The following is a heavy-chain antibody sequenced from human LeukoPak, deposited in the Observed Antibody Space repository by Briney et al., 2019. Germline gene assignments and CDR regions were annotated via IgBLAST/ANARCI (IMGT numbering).Heavy chain of an antibody. V-gene: IGHV1-2*02. Sequence: ASVKVSCKASGGTFSSYAISWVRQAPGQGLEWMGWINPNSGGTNYAQKFQGRVTMTRDTSISTAYMELSRLRSDDTAVYYCASGTVAEYFQHWGQGTLVTASS. J-gene: IGHJ1*01. D-gene: IGHD4-17*01. CDR3: ASGTVAEYFQH. CDR1: GGTFSSYA. CDR2: INPNSGGT.